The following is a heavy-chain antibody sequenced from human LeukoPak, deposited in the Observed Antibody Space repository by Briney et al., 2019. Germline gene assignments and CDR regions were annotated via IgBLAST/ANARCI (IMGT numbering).Heavy chain of an antibody. CDR1: GGSISGYY. CDR2: IYYNGRT. J-gene: IGHJ4*02. CDR3: ARWFCSRGTCYYLDF. V-gene: IGHV4-59*01. Sequence: KPSETLSLTCAVYGGSISGYYWSWIRQSPGRGLEYIGHIYYNGRTDYNPSLKSRVTISVDTSRNQFSLNLNSVTAADTAMYFCARWFCSRGTCYYLDFWGLGTLVTVSS. D-gene: IGHD2-2*01.